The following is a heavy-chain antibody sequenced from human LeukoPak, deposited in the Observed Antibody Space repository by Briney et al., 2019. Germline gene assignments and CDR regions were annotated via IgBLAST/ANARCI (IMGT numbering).Heavy chain of an antibody. Sequence: SETLSLTCSVSGGSINNYFWTWIRQPAGKGLEWIERIYTSGSTNYNPSLKSRVTMSVDTSKNQFSLKLSSVTAADTAVYYWASDSYGSGGVNWFDPWGQGTLVTVSS. J-gene: IGHJ5*02. D-gene: IGHD3-10*01. CDR3: ASDSYGSGGVNWFDP. CDR2: IYTSGST. V-gene: IGHV4-4*07. CDR1: GGSINNYF.